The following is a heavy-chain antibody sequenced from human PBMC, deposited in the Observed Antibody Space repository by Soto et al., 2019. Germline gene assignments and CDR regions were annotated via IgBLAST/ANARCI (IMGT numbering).Heavy chain of an antibody. Sequence: QVQLQQWGAGLLKPSETLSLTCAVYGGSFSGYYWTWIRQPPGTGLEWIGEINHSGITNYNPSLKSRVTISVDTSKNQFSLKLTSVTAADTAVYYCARDKIPGLFDYWGQGTLVTVSS. CDR3: ARDKIPGLFDY. CDR1: GGSFSGYY. V-gene: IGHV4-34*01. D-gene: IGHD2-21*01. J-gene: IGHJ4*02. CDR2: INHSGIT.